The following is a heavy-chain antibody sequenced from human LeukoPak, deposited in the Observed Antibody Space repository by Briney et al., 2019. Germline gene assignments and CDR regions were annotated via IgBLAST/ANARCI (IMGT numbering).Heavy chain of an antibody. D-gene: IGHD4-17*01. Sequence: SETLSLTCTVSGGSISSYYWSWIRQPPGKGLEWIGYIYYSGSTNYNPSLKSRVTISVDTSKNQFSLKQSSVTAADTAVYYCARAGSTTVTTYFDYWGQGTLVTVSS. V-gene: IGHV4-59*01. CDR1: GGSISSYY. J-gene: IGHJ4*02. CDR3: ARAGSTTVTTYFDY. CDR2: IYYSGST.